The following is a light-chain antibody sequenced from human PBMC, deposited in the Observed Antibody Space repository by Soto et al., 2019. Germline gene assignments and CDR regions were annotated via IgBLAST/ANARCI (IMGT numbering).Light chain of an antibody. Sequence: QSALTQPRSVSGSPGQSVTISCTGTSSDVGGYNFVSWYHQRSGKAPKLMIYDVSKRPSGVPDRFSGSKSCNTTSLTISGLQAEDEADYDCCSYAGSYTGVFGTGTKLTVL. J-gene: IGLJ1*01. V-gene: IGLV2-11*01. CDR3: CSYAGSYTGV. CDR2: DVS. CDR1: SSDVGGYNF.